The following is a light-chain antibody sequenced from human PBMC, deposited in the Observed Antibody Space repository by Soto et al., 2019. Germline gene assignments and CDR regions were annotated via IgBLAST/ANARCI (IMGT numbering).Light chain of an antibody. CDR1: QSLLHSSGYNY. V-gene: IGKV2-28*01. CDR2: LVS. CDR3: MQDLQTPYT. Sequence: EIVMTHSPLSLPVTPGEPASISCRSSQSLLHSSGYNYLHWYLQKPGQSPQLLIYLVSTRASGVPDRFSGSGSGIDFTLKISRVEAEDVGVYYCMQDLQTPYTFGQGTKLEIK. J-gene: IGKJ2*01.